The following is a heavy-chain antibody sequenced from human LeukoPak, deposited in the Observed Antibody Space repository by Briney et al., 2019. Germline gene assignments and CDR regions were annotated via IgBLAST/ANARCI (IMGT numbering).Heavy chain of an antibody. CDR1: GFTFSSYG. Sequence: PGGSLRLSCAASGFTFSSYGMHWVRQAPGKGLEWVAVIWYDGSNKYYADSVKGRFTISRDNSKNTLYLQMNSLRAEDTAIYYCAKDTYYDILTGADAFDIWGQGTMVTVSS. D-gene: IGHD3-9*01. CDR2: IWYDGSNK. CDR3: AKDTYYDILTGADAFDI. J-gene: IGHJ3*02. V-gene: IGHV3-33*06.